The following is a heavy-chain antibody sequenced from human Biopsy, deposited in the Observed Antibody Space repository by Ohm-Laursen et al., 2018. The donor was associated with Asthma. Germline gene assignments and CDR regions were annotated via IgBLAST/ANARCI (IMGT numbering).Heavy chain of an antibody. CDR2: INSVFGTT. Sequence: SEKASCKSLGGTFNTYVIGWVRPAPGQGLEWLGGINSVFGTTTYPQKFQDRVTITADDSTSTVYMELSSLRSEDTAVYYCARKAGSCISRTCYSLDFWGQGTLVTVSS. D-gene: IGHD2-2*01. J-gene: IGHJ4*02. CDR3: ARKAGSCISRTCYSLDF. CDR1: GGTFNTYV. V-gene: IGHV1-69*13.